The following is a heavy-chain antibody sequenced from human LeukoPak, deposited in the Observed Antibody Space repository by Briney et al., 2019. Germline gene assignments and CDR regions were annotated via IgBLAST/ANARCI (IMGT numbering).Heavy chain of an antibody. D-gene: IGHD3-22*01. CDR2: INHSGST. CDR1: GGSFSGYY. J-gene: IGHJ4*02. CDR3: ASAPPDSSGLNPHFDY. V-gene: IGHV4-34*01. Sequence: SETLSLTCAVYGGSFSGYYWSWIRQPRGKGLEWMGEINHSGSTNYNPSLKSRVTISVDTSKNQFSLKLSSVTAADTAVYYCASAPPDSSGLNPHFDYWGQGTLVTVSS.